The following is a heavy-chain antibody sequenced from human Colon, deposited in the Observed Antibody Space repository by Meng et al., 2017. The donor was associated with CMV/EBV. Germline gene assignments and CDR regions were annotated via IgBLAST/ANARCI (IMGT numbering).Heavy chain of an antibody. J-gene: IGHJ4*02. D-gene: IGHD5-18*01. CDR1: GFTFKSAW. CDR2: VRSEVDGGTT. V-gene: IGHV3-15*01. CDR3: AADLPQPPSQIDF. Sequence: GGSLRLSCAASGFTFKSAWMNWVRQVPGKGLEWVGRVRSEVDGGTTDYAAPVKGRFSISSDDLRDTVYLQMNSLKTEDKAVYYCAADLPQPPSQIDFWGQGTLVTVSS.